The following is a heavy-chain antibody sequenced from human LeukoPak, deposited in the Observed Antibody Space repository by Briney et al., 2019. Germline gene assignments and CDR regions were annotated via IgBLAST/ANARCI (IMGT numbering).Heavy chain of an antibody. CDR2: ITGRGDET. J-gene: IGHJ5*02. CDR1: GFIFSNYA. Sequence: GGSLRLSCAASGFIFSNYALMWVRQAPGKGLEWVSSITGRGDETFYADSVKGRSSLSRDNSKNMLYLQMYSLGAEDTAIYYCAKGAAAGLVDWFDPWGQGTLVTVSS. D-gene: IGHD6-13*01. V-gene: IGHV3-23*01. CDR3: AKGAAAGLVDWFDP.